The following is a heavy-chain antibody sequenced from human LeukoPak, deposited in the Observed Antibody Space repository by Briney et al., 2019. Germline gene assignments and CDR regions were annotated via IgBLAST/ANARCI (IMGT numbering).Heavy chain of an antibody. J-gene: IGHJ4*02. D-gene: IGHD3-3*01. CDR2: ISSSGSTI. CDR3: VRDTRSRFDY. CDR1: GFTVSSNH. V-gene: IGHV3-11*01. Sequence: PGGSLRLSCAVSGFTVSSNHMSWIRQAPGKGLEWVSYISSSGSTIYYADSVKGRFTISRDNAKNSLYLQMNSLRAEDTAVYYCVRDTRSRFDYWGQGTLVTVSS.